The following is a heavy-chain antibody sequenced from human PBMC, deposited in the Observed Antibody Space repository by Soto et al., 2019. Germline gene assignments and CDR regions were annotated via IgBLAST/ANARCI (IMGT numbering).Heavy chain of an antibody. J-gene: IGHJ4*02. V-gene: IGHV3-48*03. Sequence: PGGSLRLSCAACGFTFSSYEMNWVRQAPGQGLEWVSYISSSGSTIYYADSVKGRFTISRDNAKNSLYLQMNSLRAEDTAVYYCARVRLGAPDYWGLGTLVTVSS. CDR2: ISSSGSTI. D-gene: IGHD1-26*01. CDR3: ARVRLGAPDY. CDR1: GFTFSSYE.